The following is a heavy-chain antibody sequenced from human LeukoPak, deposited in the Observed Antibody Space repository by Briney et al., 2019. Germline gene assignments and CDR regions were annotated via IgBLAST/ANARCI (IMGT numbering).Heavy chain of an antibody. D-gene: IGHD3-16*02. Sequence: SETLSLTCAVYGGSFSGYYWSWIRQPPGKGLEWIGEINHSGSTNYNPSLKSRVTISVDTSKNQFSLKLSSVTAADTAVYYCASQGDDHIWGTYRYFDYWGQGTLVTVSS. CDR2: INHSGST. J-gene: IGHJ4*02. CDR1: GGSFSGYY. V-gene: IGHV4-34*01. CDR3: ASQGDDHIWGTYRYFDY.